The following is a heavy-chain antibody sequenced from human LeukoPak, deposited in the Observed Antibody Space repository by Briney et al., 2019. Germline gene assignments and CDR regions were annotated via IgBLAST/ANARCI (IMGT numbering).Heavy chain of an antibody. Sequence: GGSLRLSCAASGLTFSDAWMSWVRQAPGKGLEWVGLIKSKTDGGTTDYAAPVKGRFTISRDDSKNMLYLQMNSLKTEDTAVYFCATGWGGFDYWGQGTLVTVSS. V-gene: IGHV3-15*01. CDR2: IKSKTDGGTT. J-gene: IGHJ4*02. CDR3: ATGWGGFDY. CDR1: GLTFSDAW. D-gene: IGHD3-10*01.